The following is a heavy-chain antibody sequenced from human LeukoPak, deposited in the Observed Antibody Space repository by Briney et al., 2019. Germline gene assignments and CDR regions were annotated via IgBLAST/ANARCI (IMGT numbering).Heavy chain of an antibody. CDR1: GFTFDTYW. CDR2: IKQDGSEK. D-gene: IGHD3-3*01. J-gene: IGHJ4*02. CDR3: ARDFRFLDDY. Sequence: GGSLRLSCAVTGFTFDTYWMTWVRQAPGKGLEWVGNIKQDGSEKYYVDSVKGRFTISRDNAKNSLYLQMNSLRAEDTAVYYCARDFRFLDDYWGQGPLVTVSS. V-gene: IGHV3-7*01.